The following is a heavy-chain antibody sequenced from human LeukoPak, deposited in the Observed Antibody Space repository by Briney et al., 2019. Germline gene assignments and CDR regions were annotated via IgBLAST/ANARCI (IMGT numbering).Heavy chain of an antibody. Sequence: ASVKVSCKASGYTFTNYAMNWVRQAPGQGLEWMGWIHPSTGNPTYAQGFTGRFVFSLDTSVSTTYLQISSLKAEDTAVYYCARAGAVRGVIRNYFDYWGQGTLVTVSS. D-gene: IGHD3-10*01. CDR2: IHPSTGNP. J-gene: IGHJ4*02. V-gene: IGHV7-4-1*02. CDR3: ARAGAVRGVIRNYFDY. CDR1: GYTFTNYA.